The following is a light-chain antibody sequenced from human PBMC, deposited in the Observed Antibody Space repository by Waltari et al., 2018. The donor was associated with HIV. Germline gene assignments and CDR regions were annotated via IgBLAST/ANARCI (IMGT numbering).Light chain of an antibody. CDR1: QSVSSSY. CDR2: GAS. V-gene: IGKV3-20*01. Sequence: EIVLTQSPGTLSLSPGARATLSCRASQSVSSSYLAWYQQKPGQAPRLLIYGASSRATGIPDRFSGSGSGTDFTLTISRLEPEDFAVYYCQQYGSSPVYTFGQGTKLEIK. CDR3: QQYGSSPVYT. J-gene: IGKJ2*01.